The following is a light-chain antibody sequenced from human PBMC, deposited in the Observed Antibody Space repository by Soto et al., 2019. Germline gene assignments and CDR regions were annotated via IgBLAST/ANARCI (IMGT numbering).Light chain of an antibody. J-gene: IGKJ3*01. CDR2: DAS. CDR3: QQRSDWPRVT. V-gene: IGKV3-11*01. CDR1: QSVSRY. Sequence: EIVLTQSPATLSLSPGERATLSCRASQSVSRYLAWYQQKPGQAPRLLIYDASSRATGIPARFSGSGSGTDFTLTISSLEPEDFAVYYCQQRSDWPRVTFGPGTKVDIK.